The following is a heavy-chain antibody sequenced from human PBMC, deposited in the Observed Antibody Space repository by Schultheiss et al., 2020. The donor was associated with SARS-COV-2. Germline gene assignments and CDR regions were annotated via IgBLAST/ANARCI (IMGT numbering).Heavy chain of an antibody. J-gene: IGHJ4*02. CDR3: ARDLGYCSGGSCYSEGFDY. V-gene: IGHV6-1*01. D-gene: IGHD2-15*01. CDR2: TYYRSKWYN. CDR1: GDSVSSNSTA. Sequence: SETLSLTCDISGDSVSSNSTAWNWIRQSPSRGLEWLGRTYYRSKWYNDYAVSVKSRITINPDTSKNRFSLQLNSVTPEDTAVYYCARDLGYCSGGSCYSEGFDYWGQGTLVTVSS.